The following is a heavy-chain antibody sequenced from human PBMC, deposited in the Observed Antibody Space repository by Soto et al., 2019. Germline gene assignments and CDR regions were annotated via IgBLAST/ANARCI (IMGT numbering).Heavy chain of an antibody. Sequence: GGSLRLSCAASGFTFSSYGMHWVRQAPGKGLEWVAVISYDGSNKYYADSVKGRFTISRDNSKNTLYLQMNSLRAEDTAVYYCAKDSRVYGMDVWGQGTTVTVS. CDR1: GFTFSSYG. CDR2: ISYDGSNK. CDR3: AKDSRVYGMDV. D-gene: IGHD3-10*01. V-gene: IGHV3-30*18. J-gene: IGHJ6*02.